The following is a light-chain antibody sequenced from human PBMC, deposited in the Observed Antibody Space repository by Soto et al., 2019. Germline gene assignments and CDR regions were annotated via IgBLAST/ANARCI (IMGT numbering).Light chain of an antibody. V-gene: IGKV3-15*01. J-gene: IGKJ3*01. CDR2: GAS. Sequence: EMLMTQSPATLSVSPGERATHSCRASQSVSTNVAWYQQKPGQAPRLLIYGASSRATGIPARFSGSGSGTEFTLTISSLQSEDFAVYYCQQYSKWPLSFGPGTKVD. CDR1: QSVSTN. CDR3: QQYSKWPLS.